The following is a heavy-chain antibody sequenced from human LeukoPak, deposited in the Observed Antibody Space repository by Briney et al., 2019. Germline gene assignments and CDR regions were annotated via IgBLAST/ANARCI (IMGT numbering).Heavy chain of an antibody. D-gene: IGHD6-6*01. CDR2: IKCKTDGETT. CDR1: GFTFSNAW. J-gene: IGHJ4*02. CDR3: TPGDVWQLERKLDY. V-gene: IGHV3-15*01. Sequence: GGSLRLSCAASGFTFSNAWMSWVRQAPGKGLEWVGRIKCKTDGETTDYAAPVKCSFTISRDDSKNTLYLQMNTLKTEDTAVYYCTPGDVWQLERKLDYWGQGTLVTVSS.